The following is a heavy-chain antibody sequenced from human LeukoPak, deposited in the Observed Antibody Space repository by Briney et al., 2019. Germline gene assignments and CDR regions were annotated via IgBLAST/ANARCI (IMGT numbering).Heavy chain of an antibody. V-gene: IGHV3-30*03. D-gene: IGHD2-2*01. CDR1: GFTFSSNG. CDR3: ARDRSASWTFDY. J-gene: IGHJ4*02. CDR2: ISYDGSNK. Sequence: QSGRSLRLSCAASGFTFSSNGMHWVRQAPGKGLEWVAVISYDGSNKYYADPVKGRFTISRDNSKNTLYLQMNSLRAEDTAVYYCARDRSASWTFDYWGQGTLVTVSS.